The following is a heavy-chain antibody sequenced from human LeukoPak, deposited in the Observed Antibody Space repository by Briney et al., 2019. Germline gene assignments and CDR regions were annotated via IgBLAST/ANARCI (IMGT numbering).Heavy chain of an antibody. CDR1: GYTFTGYY. CDR2: INPNSGGT. D-gene: IGHD1-26*01. J-gene: IGHJ6*02. Sequence: ASVKVSCKASGYTFTGYYMHWVRQAPGQGLEWMGWINPNSGGTNYAQKFQGRVTMTRDTSISTAYMELSRLRSDDTAVYYCARDWELPVEYYYYGMDVWGQGTTVTVSS. CDR3: ARDWELPVEYYYYGMDV. V-gene: IGHV1-2*02.